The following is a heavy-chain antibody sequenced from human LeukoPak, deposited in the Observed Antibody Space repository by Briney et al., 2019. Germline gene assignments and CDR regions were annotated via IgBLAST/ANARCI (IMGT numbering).Heavy chain of an antibody. Sequence: SETLSLTCTVSGGSISSYYWSWIRQPPGKGLEWIGYIYYSGSTNYNPSLKSRVTISVDTSKNQFSLKLSSVTAADTAVYYCAKKVGPRGPSFDYWGLGTLVSVFS. J-gene: IGHJ4*02. CDR3: AKKVGPRGPSFDY. V-gene: IGHV4-59*08. D-gene: IGHD3-10*01. CDR2: IYYSGST. CDR1: GGSISSYY.